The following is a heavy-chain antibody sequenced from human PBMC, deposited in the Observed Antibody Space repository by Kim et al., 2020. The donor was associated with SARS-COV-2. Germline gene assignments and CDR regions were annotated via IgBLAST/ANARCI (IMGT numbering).Heavy chain of an antibody. J-gene: IGHJ4*02. CDR3: TRHEIEISGYDIISDY. V-gene: IGHV3-73*01. D-gene: IGHD5-12*01. Sequence: GGSLRLSCAASGFTFSGSAMHWVRQASGKGLEWVGRIRSKANSYATAYAASVKGRFTISRDDSKNTAYLQMNSLKTEDTAVYYCTRHEIEISGYDIISDYLGQGPLVTVS. CDR1: GFTFSGSA. CDR2: IRSKANSYAT.